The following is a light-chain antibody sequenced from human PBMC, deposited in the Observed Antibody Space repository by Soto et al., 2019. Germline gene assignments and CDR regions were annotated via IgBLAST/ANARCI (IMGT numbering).Light chain of an antibody. J-gene: IGKJ1*01. CDR1: QSISSN. CDR2: RTS. CDR3: HQRQSWPRT. Sequence: DIVISQSPSTLSVSPGERASLSCRASQSISSNLAWYQQKPGQAPRLLMFRTSSRATGFPARFSGSGSGTEFNLTISSLQSEDFGVYYCHQRQSWPRTFGQGTKVDIK. V-gene: IGKV3-15*01.